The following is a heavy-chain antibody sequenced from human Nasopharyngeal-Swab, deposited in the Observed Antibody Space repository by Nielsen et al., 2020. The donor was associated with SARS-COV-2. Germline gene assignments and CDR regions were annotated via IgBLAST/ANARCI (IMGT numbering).Heavy chain of an antibody. CDR2: INPAGSTT. CDR1: GFTFSDYW. CDR3: TRAGSYRIDY. J-gene: IGHJ4*02. D-gene: IGHD1-26*01. V-gene: IGHV3-74*01. Sequence: GGSLRLSCAPSGFTFSDYWMHWVRQAPGKGLEWVSRINPAGSTTDYEDSVRGRFTISRDNAKNTLYLQMNSLTVEDSAVYFCTRAGSYRIDYWGQGTLVTVSS.